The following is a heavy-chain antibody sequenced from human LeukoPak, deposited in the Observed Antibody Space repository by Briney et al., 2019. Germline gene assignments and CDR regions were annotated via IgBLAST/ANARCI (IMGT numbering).Heavy chain of an antibody. V-gene: IGHV3-30*02. CDR2: IRFDGSTK. J-gene: IGHJ6*03. CDR1: GFTFSNYG. D-gene: IGHD3-10*01. CDR3: TRSLRVRGVPDYMDV. Sequence: GGSLRLSCATSGFTFSNYGMHWVRQAPGKGLEWVAFIRFDGSTKYYADSVKGRFTISRDNSKNTLYLQMNNLRADDTAVYYCTRSLRVRGVPDYMDVWGKGTTVTVS.